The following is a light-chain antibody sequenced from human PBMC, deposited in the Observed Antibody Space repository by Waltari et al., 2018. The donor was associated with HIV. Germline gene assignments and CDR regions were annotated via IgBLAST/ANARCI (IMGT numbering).Light chain of an antibody. Sequence: QSALTQPASVSGSPGQSITISCPGTRTDRARYDLVSWYQHQPGRAPKLIIYDVTKWPSGVSHRFSGSKSGATASLTISGLQAEDEADYYCCSYAGITTWVFGGGTKVTVL. J-gene: IGLJ3*02. CDR3: CSYAGITTWV. V-gene: IGLV2-23*02. CDR1: RTDRARYDL. CDR2: DVT.